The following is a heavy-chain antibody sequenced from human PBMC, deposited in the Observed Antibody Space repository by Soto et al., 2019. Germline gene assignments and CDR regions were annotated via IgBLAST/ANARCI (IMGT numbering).Heavy chain of an antibody. CDR1: GFTFSSYA. V-gene: IGHV3-23*01. D-gene: IGHD2-2*01. CDR2: ISGSGGST. J-gene: IGHJ5*02. CDR3: AKDPIVLVPAALNWFDP. Sequence: PGGSLRLSCAASGFTFSSYAMSWVRQAPGKGLEWVSAISGSGGSTYYADSVKGRFTISRDNSKNTLYLQMNSLRAEDTAVYYCAKDPIVLVPAALNWFDPWGQGTLVTVSS.